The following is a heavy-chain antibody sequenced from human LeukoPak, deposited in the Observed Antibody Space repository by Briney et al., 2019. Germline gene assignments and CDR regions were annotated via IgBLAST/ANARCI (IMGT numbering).Heavy chain of an antibody. CDR3: ARYCSGGSCYLDY. V-gene: IGHV1-69*06. J-gene: IGHJ4*02. CDR1: GGTFSSYA. D-gene: IGHD2-15*01. Sequence: SVKVSCKASGGTFSSYAISWVRQAPGQGLEWMGGIIPIFGTANYAQKFQGRVTITADKSTSTAYMELSSLRSEDTAVYHCARYCSGGSCYLDYWGQGTLVTVSS. CDR2: IIPIFGTA.